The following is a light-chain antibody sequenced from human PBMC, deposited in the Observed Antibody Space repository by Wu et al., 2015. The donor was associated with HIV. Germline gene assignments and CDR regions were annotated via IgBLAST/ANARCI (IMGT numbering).Light chain of an antibody. Sequence: EIVMTQSPATLSLSPGERATLSCRASQSVSGSLAWYQQKPGQAPRLLIYDASNRATGIPARFSGSGSGTDFTLTISSLEPEDFAVYYCQQRRYWPLYTFGQGTKLEIK. V-gene: IGKV3-11*01. CDR1: QSVSGS. CDR2: DAS. J-gene: IGKJ2*01. CDR3: QQRRYWPLYT.